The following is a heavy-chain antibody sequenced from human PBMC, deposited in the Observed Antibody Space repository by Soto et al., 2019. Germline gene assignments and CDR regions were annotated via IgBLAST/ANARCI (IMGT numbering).Heavy chain of an antibody. Sequence: SETLSLTCTVSGGSINTNNYYWGWIRQSPGQGLEWIGSIYYNGHATYNPSLKGRVTVSQDMSKNQFLLRLTSMTAADTAIYYCATFMVPASRHTDFDFWGQGTLVTVSS. D-gene: IGHD2-21*02. J-gene: IGHJ4*02. V-gene: IGHV4-39*06. CDR1: GGSINTNNYY. CDR2: IYYNGHA. CDR3: ATFMVPASRHTDFDF.